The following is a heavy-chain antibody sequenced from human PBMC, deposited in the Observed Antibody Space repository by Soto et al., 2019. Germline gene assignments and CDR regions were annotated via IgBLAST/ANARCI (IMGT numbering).Heavy chain of an antibody. V-gene: IGHV4-39*01. D-gene: IGHD1-26*01. Sequence: QLQLQESGPGLVKPSETLSLTCTVSGGSIKNTGANWGWVRQPPGKGLEWIGSVYYTGTTYYTPSLQSRVTISIDTSKNQYSLSVNSVAAADTAVYYCATHTSGSRNGPHTWGQGTLVTVSS. CDR1: GGSIKNTGAN. CDR3: ATHTSGSRNGPHT. CDR2: VYYTGTT. J-gene: IGHJ5*02.